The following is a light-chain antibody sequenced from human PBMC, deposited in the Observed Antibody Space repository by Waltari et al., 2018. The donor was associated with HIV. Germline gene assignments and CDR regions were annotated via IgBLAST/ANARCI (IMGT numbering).Light chain of an antibody. CDR2: EVT. J-gene: IGLJ1*01. V-gene: IGLV2-8*01. Sequence: QSALTQPPSASGSPGPSVPIPCTGTSSHVGASDFVSWYQQHPGKVPKLIISEVTKRPSGVPDRFFGSKSDNTASLTISGLQAEDEADYYCTSYASNNNYVFGTGTKVTVL. CDR1: SSHVGASDF. CDR3: TSYASNNNYV.